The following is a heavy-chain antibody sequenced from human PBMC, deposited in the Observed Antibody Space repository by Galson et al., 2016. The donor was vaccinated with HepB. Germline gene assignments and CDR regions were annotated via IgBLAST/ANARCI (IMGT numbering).Heavy chain of an antibody. J-gene: IGHJ4*02. CDR2: ISYGGTDE. D-gene: IGHD3-10*01. CDR3: AKEDDSGSHWGGIDV. CDR1: GFPFTTYA. Sequence: SLRLSCAASGFPFTTYAMHWLRQPPGKGLEWLAIISYGGTDEYYAASVRGRFTISRDNSQDTVYLQMSSLRPEDTAVYYCAKEDDSGSHWGGIDVWGQGTLVTVS. V-gene: IGHV3-30*18.